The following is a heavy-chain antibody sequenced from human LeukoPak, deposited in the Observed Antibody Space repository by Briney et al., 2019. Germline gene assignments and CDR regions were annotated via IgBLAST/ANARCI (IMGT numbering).Heavy chain of an antibody. CDR3: ARVLETAMVYGTFGY. CDR1: GFTFSSYW. D-gene: IGHD5-18*01. CDR2: INSDGSRT. J-gene: IGHJ4*02. V-gene: IGHV3-74*01. Sequence: GGSLRLFCAASGFTFSSYWMHWVRQAPGKGLVWVSRINSDGSRTTYADSVRGRFTISRDNAKSTLYLQMNSLRAEDTAVYYCARVLETAMVYGTFGYWGQGTLVTVSS.